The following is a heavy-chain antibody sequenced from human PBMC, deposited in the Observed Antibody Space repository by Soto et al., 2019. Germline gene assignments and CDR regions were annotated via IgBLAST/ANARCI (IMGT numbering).Heavy chain of an antibody. V-gene: IGHV4-34*01. J-gene: IGHJ4*02. CDR1: GGSFSGYY. CDR3: ARGTMYYDFWSGYYSVNYFDY. CDR2: INHSGST. D-gene: IGHD3-3*01. Sequence: SETLSLTWAVYGGSFSGYYWIWIRQPPGKGLEWIGEINHSGSTNYNPSLKSRVTISVDTSKNQFSLKLSSVTAADTAVYYCARGTMYYDFWSGYYSVNYFDYWGQGTLVTVSS.